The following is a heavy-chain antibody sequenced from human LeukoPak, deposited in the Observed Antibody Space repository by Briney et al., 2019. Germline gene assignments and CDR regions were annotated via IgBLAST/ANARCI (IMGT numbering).Heavy chain of an antibody. CDR3: ARVAAGGKGFDY. V-gene: IGHV3-30*02. D-gene: IGHD6-13*01. Sequence: PGGSLRLSCAASGFTFSSCGMHWVRQAPGKGLEWVANIRYDGSNKYYADSVKGRFTISRDNSKNTLYLQMNSLRAEDTAVYYCARVAAGGKGFDYWGQGILVTVSS. CDR2: IRYDGSNK. J-gene: IGHJ4*02. CDR1: GFTFSSCG.